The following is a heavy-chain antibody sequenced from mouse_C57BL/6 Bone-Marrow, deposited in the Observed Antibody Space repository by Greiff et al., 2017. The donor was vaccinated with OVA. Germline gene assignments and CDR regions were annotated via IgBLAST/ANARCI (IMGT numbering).Heavy chain of an antibody. Sequence: VQLQESGAELAKPGASVKLSCKASGYTFTSYWMHWVKQRPGQGLEWIGYINPSSGYTKYNQKFKDKATLTADKSSSTAYMQLSSLTYEDSAVYYCAIYITTYYYAMDYWGQGTSVTVSS. D-gene: IGHD1-1*01. CDR3: AIYITTYYYAMDY. CDR2: INPSSGYT. V-gene: IGHV1-7*01. J-gene: IGHJ4*01. CDR1: GYTFTSYW.